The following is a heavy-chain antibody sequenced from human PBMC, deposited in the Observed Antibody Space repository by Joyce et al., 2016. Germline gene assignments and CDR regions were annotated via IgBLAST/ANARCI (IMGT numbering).Heavy chain of an antibody. V-gene: IGHV4-59*11. J-gene: IGHJ6*03. CDR1: GGSISSHY. CDR2: ISYRGST. CDR3: ARDADYGDYGYQYYMDV. D-gene: IGHD4-17*01. Sequence: QVQLQESGPGLVKPSETLSLTCTVSGGSISSHYWTWIRQPPGKGLEWIGYISYRGSTNSNPSLKSRVTISVDTSKNQFSLKLSSVTAADTAVYYCARDADYGDYGYQYYMDVWGIGTTVTVSS.